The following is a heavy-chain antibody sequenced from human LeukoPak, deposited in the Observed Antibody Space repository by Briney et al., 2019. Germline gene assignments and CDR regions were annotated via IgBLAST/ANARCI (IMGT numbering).Heavy chain of an antibody. CDR2: ISYDGINK. D-gene: IGHD3-10*01. V-gene: IGHV3-30-3*01. CDR1: GFTFSSHA. J-gene: IGHJ4*02. CDR3: ARALYYYGSGEFYFDY. Sequence: GGSLRLSCAASGFTFSSHAMHWVRQAPGKGLEWVAVISYDGINKYYADSVKGRFTISRDNSKNTLYLQMNCLSVEGTAVYYCARALYYYGSGEFYFDYWGQGTLVTVSS.